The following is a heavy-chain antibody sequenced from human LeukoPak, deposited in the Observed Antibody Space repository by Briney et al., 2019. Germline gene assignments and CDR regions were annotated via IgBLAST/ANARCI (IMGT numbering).Heavy chain of an antibody. CDR1: GYTFTSYY. D-gene: IGHD3-22*01. CDR2: INPSGGST. V-gene: IGHV1-46*01. CDR3: ASSGPDYYDSSGQDY. Sequence: ASVKVSCKASGYTFTSYYMHWVRQAPGQGLEWMGIINPSGGSTSYAQKFQGRVTMTRDMSTSTVYMELSSLRSEDTAVYYCASSGPDYYDSSGQDYWGQGTLVTVSS. J-gene: IGHJ4*02.